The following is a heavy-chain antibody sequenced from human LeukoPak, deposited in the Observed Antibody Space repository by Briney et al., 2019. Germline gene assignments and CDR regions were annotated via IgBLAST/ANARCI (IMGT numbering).Heavy chain of an antibody. Sequence: PSETLSLTCTVSGGSISSYYWSWIRQPPAKGLEWIGYIYYSGSTNYNPSLKSRVTISVDTAKNQFSLKLSSVTAADTAVYYCASGDTAMVTYFDYWGQGTLVTVSS. CDR2: IYYSGST. CDR3: ASGDTAMVTYFDY. CDR1: GGSISSYY. D-gene: IGHD5-18*01. V-gene: IGHV4-59*08. J-gene: IGHJ4*02.